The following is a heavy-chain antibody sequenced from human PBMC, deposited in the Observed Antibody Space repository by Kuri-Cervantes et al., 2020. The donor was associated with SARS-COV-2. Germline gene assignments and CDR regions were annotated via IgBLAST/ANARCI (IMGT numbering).Heavy chain of an antibody. CDR2: LYKSGSS. D-gene: IGHD5-24*01. J-gene: IGHJ3*02. Sequence: ESLKISCIVSGGSISNHYWSWIRQPPGKGLEWIGDLYKSGSSNSNSSLKSRVTISADTSKNQFSLRLSSVTAADTAVYYCARDKLQFDAFDIWGQGTMVTVSS. CDR3: ARDKLQFDAFDI. CDR1: GGSISNHY. V-gene: IGHV4-59*11.